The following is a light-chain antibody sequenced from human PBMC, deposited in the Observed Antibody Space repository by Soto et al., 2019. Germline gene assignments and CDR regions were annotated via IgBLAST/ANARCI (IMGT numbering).Light chain of an antibody. Sequence: QPVLTQSSSASASLGSSVKLTCTLSSGHSSYIIAWHQQPPGKAPRYLMKLEGSGSYNKGSGVPDRFSGSSSGADRYLTISTLQFEDEADYYCETWDFNTRVFGGGTKLTV. CDR3: ETWDFNTRV. V-gene: IGLV4-60*02. CDR2: LEGSGSY. J-gene: IGLJ3*02. CDR1: SGHSSYI.